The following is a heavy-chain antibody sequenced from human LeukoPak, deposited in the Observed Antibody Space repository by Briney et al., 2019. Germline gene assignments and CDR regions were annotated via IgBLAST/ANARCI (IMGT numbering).Heavy chain of an antibody. V-gene: IGHV4-4*02. CDR3: ARLSPDDFDI. CDR2: SYHSGST. D-gene: IGHD2/OR15-2a*01. Sequence: SETLSLTCAVSGGSITSSKWWTWVRQPQGKGLEWIGESYHSGSTNYNPSLKSRVTISVDKSKKQFSLKLSSVTAADTAVYYCARLSPDDFDIWGQGTMVTVFS. J-gene: IGHJ3*02. CDR1: GGSITSSKW.